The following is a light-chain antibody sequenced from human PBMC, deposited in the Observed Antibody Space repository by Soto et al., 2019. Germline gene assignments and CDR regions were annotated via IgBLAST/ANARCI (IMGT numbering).Light chain of an antibody. CDR3: QHYNDWPRT. CDR2: GAS. Sequence: EIVMTQSPATLSVSLGERATLSCRASQSVSSNLAWYQQKPGQAPRLLIYGASTRATGIPARFSGSRSGTEFTLTISSLQSEDFAVYYCQHYNDWPRTFGQGTKVEIK. J-gene: IGKJ1*01. V-gene: IGKV3-15*01. CDR1: QSVSSN.